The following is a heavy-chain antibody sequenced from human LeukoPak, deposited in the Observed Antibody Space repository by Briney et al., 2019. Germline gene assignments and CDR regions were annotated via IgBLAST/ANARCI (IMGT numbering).Heavy chain of an antibody. J-gene: IGHJ4*02. CDR1: GYTFTGYY. V-gene: IGHV1-2*02. CDR3: ARAAVAGKYYFDY. CDR2: INPNSGGT. D-gene: IGHD6-19*01. Sequence: ASVKVSCKASGYTFTGYYMHWVRQAPGQGLEWMGWINPNSGGTNYAQKFQGRVTTTRDTSLSTAYMEMSRLRSDDTAVYYCARAAVAGKYYFDYWGQGTLVTVSS.